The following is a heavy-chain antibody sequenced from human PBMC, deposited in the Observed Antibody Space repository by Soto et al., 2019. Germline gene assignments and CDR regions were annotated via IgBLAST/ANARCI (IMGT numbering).Heavy chain of an antibody. CDR1: GFSLSTSGVG. V-gene: IGHV2-5*02. CDR3: AXXXAXXLAFDI. Sequence: QITLKESGPPLVKPTQTLTLTCTFSGFSLSTSGVGVGWIRQPPGKALEWLALIYWDDDKRYSPSLKSRLTITKDTSKNQVVLTMTXMDPXXXATXXXAXXXAXXLAFDIWGQGTMVTVSS. CDR2: IYWDDDK. J-gene: IGHJ3*02.